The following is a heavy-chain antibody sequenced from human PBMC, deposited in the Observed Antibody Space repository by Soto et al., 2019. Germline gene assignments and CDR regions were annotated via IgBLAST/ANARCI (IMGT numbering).Heavy chain of an antibody. CDR3: ASSLWSGLPGSYYGMDV. D-gene: IGHD3-10*01. Sequence: SETLSLTCTVSGGSISSSSYYRGWIRQPPGKGLEWIGSIYDSGSTYYNPSLKSRVTISVDTSKNQFSLKKSSVTAADTAVYYCASSLWSGLPGSYYGMDVWGQGTTVTVPS. J-gene: IGHJ6*02. CDR1: GGSISSSSYY. V-gene: IGHV4-39*01. CDR2: IYDSGST.